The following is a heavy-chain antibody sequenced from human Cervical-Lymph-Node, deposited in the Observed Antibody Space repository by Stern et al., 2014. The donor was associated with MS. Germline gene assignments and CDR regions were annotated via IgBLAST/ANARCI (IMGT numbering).Heavy chain of an antibody. Sequence: QLQLQESGPGLVKPSGTLSLTCAVSGDSISSNNWWSWVRQSPGKGLEWIGEIYHSGNTNYNPSLKSRVTISVDKSKNQFSLKLRSVTAADTAVYYCARMFSGEFYYYGMDVWGQGTTVTVSS. CDR2: IYHSGNT. J-gene: IGHJ6*02. CDR1: GDSISSNNW. CDR3: ARMFSGEFYYYGMDV. V-gene: IGHV4-4*02. D-gene: IGHD3-16*01.